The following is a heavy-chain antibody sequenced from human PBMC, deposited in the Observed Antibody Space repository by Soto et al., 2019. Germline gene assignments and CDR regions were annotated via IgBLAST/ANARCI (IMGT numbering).Heavy chain of an antibody. CDR1: GGTFSSYA. CDR3: ARDREMATIPGWFDP. V-gene: IGHV1-69*13. CDR2: IIPIFGTA. D-gene: IGHD5-12*01. Sequence: GASVKVSCKASGGTFSSYAISWVRQAPGQGLEWMGGIIPIFGTANYAQKFQGRVTITADESTSTAYMELSSLRSEDTAVYYCARDREMATIPGWFDPWGQGTLVTVSA. J-gene: IGHJ5*02.